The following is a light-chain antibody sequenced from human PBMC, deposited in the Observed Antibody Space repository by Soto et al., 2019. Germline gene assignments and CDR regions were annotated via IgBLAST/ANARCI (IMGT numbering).Light chain of an antibody. CDR2: GAS. J-gene: IGKJ2*01. CDR1: QSVLYNSNNKNH. CDR3: QQYYSNPFT. Sequence: DFVMTQAPDSLAVSLGERAAINCKSSQSVLYNSNNKNHLGWFQQKPGHPPKLLIYGASFRPSGVPDRFSGSGSGTDFTLTISSLQAEDVAVYYCQQYYSNPFTFGQGTKLEI. V-gene: IGKV4-1*01.